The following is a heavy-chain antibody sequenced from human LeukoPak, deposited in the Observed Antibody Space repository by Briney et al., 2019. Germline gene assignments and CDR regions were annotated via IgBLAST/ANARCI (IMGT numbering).Heavy chain of an antibody. CDR3: AREVSKTYYYDSSGYYYPPDY. Sequence: PGGSLRLSCAASGFTFSSYSMNWVRQAPGKGLEWVSSISSSSSYIYYADSVKGRFTISRDNAKNSLYLQMNSLRAEDTAVYYCAREVSKTYYYDSSGYYYPPDYWGQGTLVTVSS. D-gene: IGHD3-22*01. CDR2: ISSSSSYI. V-gene: IGHV3-21*01. J-gene: IGHJ4*02. CDR1: GFTFSSYS.